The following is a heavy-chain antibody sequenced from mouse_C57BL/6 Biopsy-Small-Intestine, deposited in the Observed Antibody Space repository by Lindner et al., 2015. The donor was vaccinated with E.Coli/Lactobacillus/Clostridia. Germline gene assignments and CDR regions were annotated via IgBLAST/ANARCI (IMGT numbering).Heavy chain of an antibody. CDR1: GYTFTDYN. CDR2: IYPNNGGT. Sequence: VQLQESGPELVKPGASVKISCKASGYTFTDYNMDWVKQSHGKSLEWIGYIYPNNGGTSYNQKFKDKASLTVDKSSSTAYMELHSLTSEDSAVYYCARHNYFAMDFWGQGTSVTVSS. V-gene: IGHV1-34*02. J-gene: IGHJ4*01. CDR3: ARHNYFAMDF.